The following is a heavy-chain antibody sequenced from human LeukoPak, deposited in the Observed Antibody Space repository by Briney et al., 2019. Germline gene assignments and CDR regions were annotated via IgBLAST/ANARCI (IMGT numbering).Heavy chain of an antibody. V-gene: IGHV3-23*01. J-gene: IGHJ4*02. CDR2: ISGSGGST. D-gene: IGHD4-17*01. CDR3: AKDPRDYGDYAEGYFDY. Sequence: PGGSLRLSCAASGFTFSSYAMSWVRQAPGKGLEWVSAISGSGGSTYYAGSVKGRFTISRDNSKNTLYLQMNSLRAEDTAVYYCAKDPRDYGDYAEGYFDYWGQGTLVTVSS. CDR1: GFTFSSYA.